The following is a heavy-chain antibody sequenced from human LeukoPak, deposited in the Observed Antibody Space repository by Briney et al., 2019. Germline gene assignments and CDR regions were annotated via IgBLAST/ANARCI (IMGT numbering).Heavy chain of an antibody. J-gene: IGHJ4*02. CDR3: AKDNSGYYRGVFDY. Sequence: GGSLRLSCAASGFTFNSYGMHWLRQAPGKGREWVAVISYDGSNKSYADSVRDRFTIPRDNSKNTMYLQMNSLRTEDTAVYYCAKDNSGYYRGVFDYWGQGTLVTVSS. V-gene: IGHV3-30*18. D-gene: IGHD3-22*01. CDR2: ISYDGSNK. CDR1: GFTFNSYG.